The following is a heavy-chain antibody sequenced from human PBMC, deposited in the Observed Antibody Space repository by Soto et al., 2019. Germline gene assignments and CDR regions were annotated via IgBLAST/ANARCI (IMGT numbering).Heavy chain of an antibody. D-gene: IGHD3-3*01. Sequence: SETLSLTCTVSGGSISNYFCNWIRQPAGKGLEWIGRIDNSGSTNYNPSLKSRITMSADTSRNQFSLKLNSVTAADTAVYYCETGGKDFWSGPFDYWGQGALVTVSS. CDR2: IDNSGST. CDR1: GGSISNYF. CDR3: ETGGKDFWSGPFDY. V-gene: IGHV4-4*07. J-gene: IGHJ4*02.